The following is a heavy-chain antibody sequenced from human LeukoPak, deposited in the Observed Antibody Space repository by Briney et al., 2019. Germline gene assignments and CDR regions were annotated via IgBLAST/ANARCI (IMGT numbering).Heavy chain of an antibody. CDR1: GFTFSSYS. Sequence: GGSLRLSCAASGFTFSSYSMNWVRQAPGKGLEWVSYISSSSSTIYYADSVKGRFTISRDNAKNSLYLQMNSLRAEDTAVYYCARDGYYDFWSGYYNYWGQGTLVTVSS. CDR2: ISSSSSTI. V-gene: IGHV3-48*04. CDR3: ARDGYYDFWSGYYNY. D-gene: IGHD3-3*01. J-gene: IGHJ4*02.